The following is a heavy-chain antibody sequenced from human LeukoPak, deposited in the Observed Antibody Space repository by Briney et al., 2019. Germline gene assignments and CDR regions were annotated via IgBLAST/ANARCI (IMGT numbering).Heavy chain of an antibody. CDR2: IYHSGGT. CDR3: ARVGLSGSYDAFDI. V-gene: IGHV4-39*07. J-gene: IGHJ3*02. D-gene: IGHD3-22*01. Sequence: SETLSLTCTVSGGSISSSSYYWGWIRQPPGKGLEWIGSIYHSGGTYYNPSLKSRVTISVDTSKNQFSLKLSSVTAADTAVYYCARVGLSGSYDAFDIWGQGTMVTVSS. CDR1: GGSISSSSYY.